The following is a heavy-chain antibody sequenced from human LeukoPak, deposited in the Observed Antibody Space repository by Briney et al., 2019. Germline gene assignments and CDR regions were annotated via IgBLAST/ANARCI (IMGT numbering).Heavy chain of an antibody. CDR1: GGSISSYY. CDR3: ARDQIYGSGSHRYYYGMDV. J-gene: IGHJ6*04. D-gene: IGHD3-10*01. V-gene: IGHV4-59*01. CDR2: IYYSGST. Sequence: SETLSLTCTVSGGSISSYYWSGIRQPPGKGLEWIGYIYYSGSTNYNPSLKSRVTISVDTSKNQFSLKLSSVTAADTAVYYCARDQIYGSGSHRYYYGMDVWGKGTTVTVSS.